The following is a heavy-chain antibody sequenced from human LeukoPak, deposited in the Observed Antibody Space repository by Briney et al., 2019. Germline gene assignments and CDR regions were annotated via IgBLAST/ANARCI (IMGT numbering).Heavy chain of an antibody. V-gene: IGHV3-30*02. D-gene: IGHD2-15*01. CDR1: GFTFSSYG. CDR2: IRYDGSNK. J-gene: IGHJ4*02. CDR3: AKDAPDCSGGSCYYNYYFDY. Sequence: GGSLRLSCAASGFTFSSYGMHWVRQAPGKGLEWVAFIRYDGSNKYYADSVKGRFTISRDNSKNTLYLQMNSLRAEDTAVYYCAKDAPDCSGGSCYYNYYFDYWGQGTLVTVSS.